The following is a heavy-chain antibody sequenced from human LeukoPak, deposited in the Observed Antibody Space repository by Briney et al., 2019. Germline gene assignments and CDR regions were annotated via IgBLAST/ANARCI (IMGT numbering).Heavy chain of an antibody. Sequence: SETLSLTCTVSGGSISSYYWSWIRQPAGKGLEWIGRIYTGGSTNYNPSLKGRVTMSVDTSKNQFSLKLSSVTAADTAVYYCAREGAREEALIAVAGTGGMDVWGQGTTVTVSS. D-gene: IGHD6-19*01. J-gene: IGHJ6*02. CDR3: AREGAREEALIAVAGTGGMDV. CDR2: IYTGGST. CDR1: GGSISSYY. V-gene: IGHV4-4*07.